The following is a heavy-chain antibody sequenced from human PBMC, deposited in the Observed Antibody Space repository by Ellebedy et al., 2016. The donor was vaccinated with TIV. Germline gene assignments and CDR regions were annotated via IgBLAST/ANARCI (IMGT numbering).Heavy chain of an antibody. CDR2: IYSGGAT. J-gene: IGHJ4*02. CDR1: GFTVSSNY. CDR3: ARKYIYGFD. V-gene: IGHV3-66*01. Sequence: PGGSLRLSCAASGFTVSSNYMSWVRQAPGKGLEWVSVIYSGGATSYADSVKGRFTISRDNSKNTLYLQMNSLGVEDTAVYYCARKYIYGFDWGQGTLVTVSS. D-gene: IGHD5-18*01.